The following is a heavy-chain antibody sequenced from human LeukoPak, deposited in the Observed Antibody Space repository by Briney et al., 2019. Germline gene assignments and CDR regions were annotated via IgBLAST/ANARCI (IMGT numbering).Heavy chain of an antibody. CDR2: ISYSGST. D-gene: IGHD1-26*01. Sequence: SETLSLTCTVSGGSISSSSYYWGWIRQPPGKGLEWIGSISYSGSTYYNPSLKSRVTISVDTSKNRLSLKLTSVTATDTAVYYCAKEVVGPWGQGTLVTVSS. CDR3: AKEVVGP. V-gene: IGHV4-39*07. CDR1: GGSISSSSYY. J-gene: IGHJ5*02.